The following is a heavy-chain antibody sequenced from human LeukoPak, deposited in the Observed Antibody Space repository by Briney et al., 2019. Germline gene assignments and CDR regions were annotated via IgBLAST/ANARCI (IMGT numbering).Heavy chain of an antibody. V-gene: IGHV3-74*01. J-gene: IGHJ4*02. CDR3: VRSEGQLANWRL. D-gene: IGHD7-27*01. Sequence: QTGGSLRLSCAASGFTFSSSWMHWARQAPGKGLVWVSRINSDGGTTTYADSVKGRFTISRDNAKNTLFLQMNSLRVEGTAVYYGVRSEGQLANWRLWGQGTLVTVSS. CDR1: GFTFSSSW. CDR2: INSDGGTT.